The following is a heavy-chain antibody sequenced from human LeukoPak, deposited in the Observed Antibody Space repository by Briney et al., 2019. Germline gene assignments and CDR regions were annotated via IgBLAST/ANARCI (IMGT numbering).Heavy chain of an antibody. CDR1: GFTFSSYE. D-gene: IGHD6-19*01. Sequence: GGSLRLSCAASGFTFSSYEMNWVCQAPGEGPGWVSYISSSGSTIYYADSVKGRFTISRDNAKNSLYLQMNSLRAEDTAVYYCAGTYSSGWYGDFDYWGQGTLVTVSS. V-gene: IGHV3-48*03. CDR3: AGTYSSGWYGDFDY. J-gene: IGHJ4*02. CDR2: ISSSGSTI.